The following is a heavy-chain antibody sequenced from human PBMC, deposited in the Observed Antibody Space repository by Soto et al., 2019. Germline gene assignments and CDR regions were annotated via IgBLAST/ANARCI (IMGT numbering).Heavy chain of an antibody. J-gene: IGHJ4*02. V-gene: IGHV3-7*01. CDR3: SRDVVVGAKALNY. CDR2: IKEDGSEK. Sequence: GGSLRLSCAASGFTFSNYWMTWVRQSPGKGLEWVANIKEDGSEKHYVDSVKGRFTISRDNAKNSLYLQMNSLRVEDTAVYFCSRDVVVGAKALNYWGQGALVTV. D-gene: IGHD2-15*01. CDR1: GFTFSNYW.